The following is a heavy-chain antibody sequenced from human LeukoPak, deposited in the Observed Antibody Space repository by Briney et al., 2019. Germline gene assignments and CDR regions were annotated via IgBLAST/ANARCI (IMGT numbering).Heavy chain of an antibody. D-gene: IGHD1-26*01. CDR2: INGDGSER. J-gene: IGHJ4*02. Sequence: GGSLRLSCVFSGFSLSNYWMTWVRQAPGKGPEWVAIINGDGSERYYVDSVKGRFAISRDNARNTLDLQMNSLRVEDTAMYYCMRDWPDTLGAHRGQGSLVSVSS. V-gene: IGHV3-7*01. CDR3: MRDWPDTLGAH. CDR1: GFSLSNYW.